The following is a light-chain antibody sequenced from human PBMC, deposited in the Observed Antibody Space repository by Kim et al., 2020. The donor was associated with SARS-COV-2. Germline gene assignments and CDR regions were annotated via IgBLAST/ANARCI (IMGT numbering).Light chain of an antibody. J-gene: IGLJ2*01. CDR2: EVI. V-gene: IGLV2-8*01. Sequence: GQSVTISCTGTSSDVGGYNYVSWYQHHPGKAPKLIIYEVIKRPSGVPDRFSGSKSGNTASLTVSGLQAEDEADYYCTSFAGSKNLVLGGGTKLTVL. CDR1: SSDVGGYNY. CDR3: TSFAGSKNLV.